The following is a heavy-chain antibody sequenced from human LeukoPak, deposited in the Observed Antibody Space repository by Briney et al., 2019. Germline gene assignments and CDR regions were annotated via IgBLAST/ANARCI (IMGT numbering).Heavy chain of an antibody. J-gene: IGHJ6*02. CDR1: GGSIRSYY. Sequence: PSETLSLTCTVSGGSIRSYYWSWIRQPPGKGLEWIGYIYYSGSTNYNPSLKSRVTISVDTSKNQFSLRLSSVTAADTAVYYCARHGGVSGTYFPPHHYGMDVWGQGTTVTVSS. CDR2: IYYSGST. V-gene: IGHV4-59*08. D-gene: IGHD3-16*01. CDR3: ARHGGVSGTYFPPHHYGMDV.